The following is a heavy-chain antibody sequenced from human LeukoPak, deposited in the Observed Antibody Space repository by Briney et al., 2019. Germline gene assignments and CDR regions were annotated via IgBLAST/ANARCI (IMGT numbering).Heavy chain of an antibody. D-gene: IGHD1-26*01. CDR3: ARGLGATTFADFDY. CDR2: ISPYNGNT. Sequence: ASVKVSCTASGYTFTSSGISWVRQAPGQRLEWMGWISPYNGNTNYAQKVQDRVTMTTDTSTSTAYMELRSLTSDDTAVYYCARGLGATTFADFDYWGQGTLVTVSS. V-gene: IGHV1-18*01. J-gene: IGHJ4*02. CDR1: GYTFTSSG.